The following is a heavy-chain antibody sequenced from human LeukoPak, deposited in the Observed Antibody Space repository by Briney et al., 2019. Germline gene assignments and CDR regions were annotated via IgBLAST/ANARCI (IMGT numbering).Heavy chain of an antibody. CDR3: ARHSTSTSEAFDI. V-gene: IGHV4-39*01. CDR2: IYYSGST. Sequence: SETLSLTCTVSGGSISSSNYYWVWIRQPPGKGLEWIGSIYYSGSTYYNPSLKSRVTISVDTSKNQFSLKLSSVTAADTTVYYCARHSTSTSEAFDIWGQGTMVTVSS. J-gene: IGHJ3*02. CDR1: GGSISSSNYY. D-gene: IGHD2-2*01.